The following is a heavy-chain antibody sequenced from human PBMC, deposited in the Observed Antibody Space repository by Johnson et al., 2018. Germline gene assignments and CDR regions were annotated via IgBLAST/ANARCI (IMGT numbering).Heavy chain of an antibody. CDR2: ILHSGIT. Sequence: QVQLQESGPGLVKPSQTLSLTCIVSGGSITSGDYYWGWIRQPPGKGLEWVGYILHSGITYYNPSLKSRATISVDTSKNQFSLKLNSVTAADTAVYYCARTFGDYNFLPFDVWGQGTMVTVSS. CDR3: ARTFGDYNFLPFDV. J-gene: IGHJ3*01. D-gene: IGHD4-17*01. CDR1: GGSITSGDYY. V-gene: IGHV4-30-4*01.